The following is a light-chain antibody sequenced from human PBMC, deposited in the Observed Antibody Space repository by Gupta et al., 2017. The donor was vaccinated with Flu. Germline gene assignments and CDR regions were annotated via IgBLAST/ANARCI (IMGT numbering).Light chain of an antibody. J-gene: IGLJ2*01. V-gene: IGLV2-14*01. CDR3: SSYTSSSTSDVV. CDR1: SSDVGGYNY. CDR2: EVS. Sequence: QSALTQPASVSGSPGPSLTISCTGTSSDVGGYNYVSWYQQHPGKAPKLMIYEVSNRPSGVSKRFSGSKSGNTASLTISGLQAEEEADYYCSSYTSSSTSDVVFGGGTKLTGL.